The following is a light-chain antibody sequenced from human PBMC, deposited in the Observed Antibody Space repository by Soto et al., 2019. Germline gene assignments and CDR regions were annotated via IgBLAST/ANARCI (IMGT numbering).Light chain of an antibody. CDR3: QQFNSYPPT. CDR2: DAS. J-gene: IGKJ5*01. Sequence: AIQLTQSPSSLSASVGDRVTITCRASQGISSALAWYQQKPGKAPKLLIYDASSLESGVPSRFSGSESVTHFTLNISSLQPEDFATYYCQQFNSYPPTFGQGTRLEIK. V-gene: IGKV1-13*02. CDR1: QGISSA.